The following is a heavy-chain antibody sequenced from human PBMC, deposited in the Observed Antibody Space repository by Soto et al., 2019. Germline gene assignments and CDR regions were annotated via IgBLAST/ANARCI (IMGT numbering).Heavy chain of an antibody. Sequence: GASVKVSCKASGYTFTSYDINWVRQATGQGLEWMGWMNPNSGNTGYAQKFQGRVTMTRNTSISTAYMELSSLRSEDSAVYFCARLEGLATISYYFDFWGQGALVTVSS. D-gene: IGHD3-9*01. CDR3: ARLEGLATISYYFDF. V-gene: IGHV1-8*01. CDR1: GYTFTSYD. CDR2: MNPNSGNT. J-gene: IGHJ4*02.